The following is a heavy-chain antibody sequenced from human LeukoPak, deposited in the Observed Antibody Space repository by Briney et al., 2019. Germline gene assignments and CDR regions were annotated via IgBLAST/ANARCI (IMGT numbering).Heavy chain of an antibody. J-gene: IGHJ4*02. Sequence: GGSLRFSCAAPGFTFSNYAMTWVGQAPGKGRKGVAVICNDGINIYYADSVKGRFTISRDNSENSLYLQMNSLRAEDTAVYYCARDRGGSYSAIDYWGQGTLVTVSS. V-gene: IGHV3-30*04. CDR1: GFTFSNYA. CDR3: ARDRGGSYSAIDY. D-gene: IGHD2-15*01. CDR2: ICNDGINI.